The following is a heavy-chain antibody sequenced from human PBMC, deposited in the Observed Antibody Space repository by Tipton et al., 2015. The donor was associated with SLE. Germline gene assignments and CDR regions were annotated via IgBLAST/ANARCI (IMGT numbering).Heavy chain of an antibody. Sequence: SLRLSCAASGFTFSSYGMHWVRQAPGQGLEWVAVISYGGSNKYYADSVKGRFTISRDNYKNTLYLQMNSLRAEDTAVYYCARDPGGYDWAGYMDVWGKGTTVTVSS. V-gene: IGHV3-30*19. CDR2: ISYGGSNK. J-gene: IGHJ6*03. D-gene: IGHD5-12*01. CDR3: ARDPGGYDWAGYMDV. CDR1: GFTFSSYG.